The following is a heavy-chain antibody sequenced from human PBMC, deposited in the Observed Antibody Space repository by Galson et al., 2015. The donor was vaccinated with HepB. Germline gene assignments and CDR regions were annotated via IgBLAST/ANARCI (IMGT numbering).Heavy chain of an antibody. CDR2: IYSGGST. J-gene: IGHJ4*02. CDR3: AREMEVSSSVDY. CDR1: GFTVSSNY. D-gene: IGHD6-13*01. V-gene: IGHV3-66*02. Sequence: SLRLSCAASGFTVSSNYMSWVRQAPGKGLEWVSVIYSGGSTYYADSVKGRFTISRDNSKNTLYLQMNSLRAEDTAVYYCAREMEVSSSVDYWGQGTLVTVSS.